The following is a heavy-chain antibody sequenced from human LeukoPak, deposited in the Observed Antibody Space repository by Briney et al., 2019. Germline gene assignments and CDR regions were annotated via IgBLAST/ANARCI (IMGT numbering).Heavy chain of an antibody. Sequence: KSSETLSLTCTVSSGSVSSGSYYWSWIRQPPGKGLEWIGYIYYSGSTNYNPSLKSRVTISVDTSKNQFSLKLSSVTAADTAVYYCAREYYYDSSGYYWGGFDYWGQGTLVTVSS. CDR1: SGSVSSGSYY. D-gene: IGHD3-22*01. CDR2: IYYSGST. J-gene: IGHJ4*02. CDR3: AREYYYDSSGYYWGGFDY. V-gene: IGHV4-61*01.